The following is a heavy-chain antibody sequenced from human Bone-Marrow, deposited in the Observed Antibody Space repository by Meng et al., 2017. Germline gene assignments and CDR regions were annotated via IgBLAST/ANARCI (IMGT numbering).Heavy chain of an antibody. J-gene: IGHJ4*02. D-gene: IGHD5-18*01. CDR1: GYSTSSGYY. Sequence: SETLSLTCAVSGYSTSSGYYWGWIRQPPGKGLEWIGSIYHSGSAYYNPSLKSRVTISVDTSKNQFSLKLSSVAAADTAVYYCATGEDTAMATIDYWGQGTLVTVSS. CDR2: IYHSGSA. V-gene: IGHV4-38-2*01. CDR3: ATGEDTAMATIDY.